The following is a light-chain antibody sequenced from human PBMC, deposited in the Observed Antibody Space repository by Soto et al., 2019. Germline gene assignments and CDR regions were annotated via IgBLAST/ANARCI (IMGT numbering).Light chain of an antibody. CDR2: SNN. V-gene: IGLV1-44*01. Sequence: QSVLTQPPPASGTPGQRVTISCSGSSSNIGSHVVSWYQQLPGTAPKLLIYSNNHRPSGVPDRFSGSKSGTSASLAISGLQSEDEADYYCAAWDDSLNAPYVFGTGTKLTVL. CDR3: AAWDDSLNAPYV. CDR1: SSNIGSHV. J-gene: IGLJ1*01.